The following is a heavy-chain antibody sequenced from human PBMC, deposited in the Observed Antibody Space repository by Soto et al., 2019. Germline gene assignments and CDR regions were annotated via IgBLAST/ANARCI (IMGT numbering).Heavy chain of an antibody. CDR2: IYPADSDT. CDR3: ARLEGFQTNKFDP. V-gene: IGHV5-51*01. CDR1: GYSFPSQW. D-gene: IGHD2-21*01. Sequence: PGESLKISCKGSGYSFPSQWIGWVRQMPGKGLEWMGNIYPADSDTRYSPSFQGQVTISADKSISTAYLQWSSLKASDTAMYYCARLEGFQTNKFDPWGQGTLVTVSS. J-gene: IGHJ5*02.